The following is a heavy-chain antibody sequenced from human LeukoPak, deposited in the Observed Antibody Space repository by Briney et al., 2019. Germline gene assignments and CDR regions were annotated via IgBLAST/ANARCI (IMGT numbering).Heavy chain of an antibody. J-gene: IGHJ6*02. Sequence: PGGSLRLSCTASGFTFSSYAIHWVRQAPGKGLEWVAVISNDGSNKYYTDSVKGRFTISRDNSKNTLYLQMNSPRAEDTAVYYCARDRDSSSWFYYYYYGMDVWGQGTTVTVSS. D-gene: IGHD6-13*01. V-gene: IGHV3-30*04. CDR2: ISNDGSNK. CDR3: ARDRDSSSWFYYYYYGMDV. CDR1: GFTFSSYA.